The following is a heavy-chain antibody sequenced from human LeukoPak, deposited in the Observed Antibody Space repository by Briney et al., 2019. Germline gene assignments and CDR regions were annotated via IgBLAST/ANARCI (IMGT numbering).Heavy chain of an antibody. V-gene: IGHV3-33*06. CDR3: AKVVQYTASTGTGLDY. CDR2: IWYDGSYK. CDR1: GFTFSNYG. Sequence: GGSLRLSCAASGFTFSNYGMHWVRQAPGKGLDWVAVIWYDGSYKYYADSVKGRFTISRDNSKNTLYLQMNSLRAGDTAVYYCAKVVQYTASTGTGLDYWGQGTLVTVSS. J-gene: IGHJ4*02. D-gene: IGHD6-13*01.